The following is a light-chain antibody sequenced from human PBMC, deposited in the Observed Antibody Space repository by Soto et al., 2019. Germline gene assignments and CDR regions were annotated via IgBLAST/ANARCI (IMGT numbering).Light chain of an antibody. CDR1: QGITYW. CDR2: AAS. CDR3: QQANSFPLT. J-gene: IGKJ5*01. Sequence: DIQMTQPPSSMSASLGDRVTITCRASQGITYWLAWYQQRPGRAPKCLIYAASILESGVPSRFTGSGSGTNFTLTINDLQPEDFATYFCQQANSFPLTFGQGTRLEIK. V-gene: IGKV1-12*01.